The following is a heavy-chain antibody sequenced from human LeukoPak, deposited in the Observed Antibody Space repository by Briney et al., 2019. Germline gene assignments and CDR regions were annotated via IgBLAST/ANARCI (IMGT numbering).Heavy chain of an antibody. CDR3: ANEGLEVRGVIGF. V-gene: IGHV3-30*18. D-gene: IGHD3-10*01. CDR1: GFSFSNYG. Sequence: PGGSLRLSCAASGFSFSNYGMHWVRQAPGKGLEWVAVVSYDGSIKYYADSVKGRFTISRDNSKNTLYLQMNSLRAEDTAVYYCANEGLEVRGVIGFWGQGTLVTVSS. J-gene: IGHJ4*02. CDR2: VSYDGSIK.